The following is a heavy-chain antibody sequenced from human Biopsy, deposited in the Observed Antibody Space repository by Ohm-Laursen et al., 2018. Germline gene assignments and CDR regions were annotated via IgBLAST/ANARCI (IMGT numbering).Heavy chain of an antibody. J-gene: IGHJ5*02. CDR2: ISRSTSHI. D-gene: IGHD1-14*01. CDR3: ARGRSHLLPDHDWFDP. Sequence: SLRLSCTASGFSLTNYTTNWVRQAPGKGPEWVSSISRSTSHILYAETLKGRFTSSRDNAKNSVYLQMNGLRVEDTAVYYCARGRSHLLPDHDWFDPWGQGTLVTVSS. V-gene: IGHV3-21*06. CDR1: GFSLTNYT.